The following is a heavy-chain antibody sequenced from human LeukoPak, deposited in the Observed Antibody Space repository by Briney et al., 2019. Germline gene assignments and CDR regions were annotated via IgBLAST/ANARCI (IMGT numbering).Heavy chain of an antibody. CDR2: IKQDGSEK. D-gene: IGHD5-18*01. CDR3: ARGPRGYSYAWGY. V-gene: IGHV3-7*05. J-gene: IGHJ4*01. Sequence: PGGSLRLSCAASGFTFSVYWMSSVRQAPGKGLEWVANIKQDGSEKYYVDSVKGRFTISRDNAKNSLYLQMNSLRAEDTAVYYCARGPRGYSYAWGYWGQGTLVTVSS. CDR1: GFTFSVYW.